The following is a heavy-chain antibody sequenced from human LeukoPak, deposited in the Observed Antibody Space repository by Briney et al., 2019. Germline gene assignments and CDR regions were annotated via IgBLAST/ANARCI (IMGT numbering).Heavy chain of an antibody. Sequence: PSETLSLTCTVSGGSISSHYWSWIRQPPGKGLEWIGYIYYSGSTNCSPSLKSRVTISVDTSKNQFSLKLSSVTAADMAVYYCARARFVSYGYWYYFDYWGQGTLVTVSS. CDR1: GGSISSHY. D-gene: IGHD5-18*01. CDR3: ARARFVSYGYWYYFDY. V-gene: IGHV4-59*08. CDR2: IYYSGST. J-gene: IGHJ4*02.